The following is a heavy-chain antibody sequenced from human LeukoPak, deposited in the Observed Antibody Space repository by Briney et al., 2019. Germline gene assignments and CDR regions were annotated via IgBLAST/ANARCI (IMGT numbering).Heavy chain of an antibody. J-gene: IGHJ5*02. CDR1: GGTFSSYA. CDR3: AREGAWDNSGYFQYNWFDP. CDR2: IIPIFGTA. Sequence: SVKVSCKASGGTFSSYAISWVRQAPGQGLEWMGGIIPIFGTANYAQKFQGRVTITADESTSTAYMELSSLRSEDTAVYYCAREGAWDNSGYFQYNWFDPWGQGTLVTVSS. V-gene: IGHV1-69*01. D-gene: IGHD3-22*01.